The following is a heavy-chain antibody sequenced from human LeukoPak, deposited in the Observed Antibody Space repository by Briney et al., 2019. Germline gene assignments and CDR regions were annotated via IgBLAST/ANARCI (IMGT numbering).Heavy chain of an antibody. J-gene: IGHJ4*02. CDR1: GYTFTNYG. V-gene: IGHV1-18*01. D-gene: IGHD4-23*01. CDR3: AREDHGGHQFAS. CDR2: VTTYNGNT. Sequence: ASVKVSCKASGYTFTNYGITWVRQAPGQGLEWMGWVTTYNGNTHYAQKLQDRVTLTSDTSTNTAYMELRGLISDDTAVYYCAREDHGGHQFASWGQGTLVTVSS.